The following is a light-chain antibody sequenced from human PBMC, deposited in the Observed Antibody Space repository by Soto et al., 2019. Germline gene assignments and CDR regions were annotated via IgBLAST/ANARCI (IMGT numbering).Light chain of an antibody. CDR3: QQYTNTNNPWM. CDR1: QTISTW. J-gene: IGKJ1*01. V-gene: IGKV1-5*01. Sequence: DIQVTQSPPTLSASVGDRVTITCPASQTISTWMAWYQQKPGKAPKLLVYDASTLQSGVASRFSGSGSGTEFTLIISGLHPDDSATYYCQQYTNTNNPWMFGQGTKVDIK. CDR2: DAS.